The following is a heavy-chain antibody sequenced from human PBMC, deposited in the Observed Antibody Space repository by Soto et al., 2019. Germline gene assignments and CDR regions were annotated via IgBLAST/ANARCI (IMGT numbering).Heavy chain of an antibody. J-gene: IGHJ6*02. D-gene: IGHD5-18*01. CDR2: MNPNSGDT. CDR3: ARESGYSYGRFYYYYYGLDV. Sequence: AASVKVSCKASGYTFTSYDINWVRQATGQGLEWMGWMNPNSGDTGYAQKFQGRVTMTRNTSISTAYMELSSLRSEDTAVYYCARESGYSYGRFYYYYYGLDVWGQGTTVTVSS. CDR1: GYTFTSYD. V-gene: IGHV1-8*01.